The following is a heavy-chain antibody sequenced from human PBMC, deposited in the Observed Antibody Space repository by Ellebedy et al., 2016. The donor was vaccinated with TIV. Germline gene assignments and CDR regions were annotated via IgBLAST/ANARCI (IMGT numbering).Heavy chain of an antibody. Sequence: GESLKISXAASGFTFSSYSMNWVRQAPGKGLEWVSYISSSSTTIYYADSVKGRFTISRDNAKNSLYLQMNSLRAEDTAVYYCARTRTTYGGVYYFDSWGQGTLVTVSS. J-gene: IGHJ4*02. CDR1: GFTFSSYS. D-gene: IGHD4-23*01. CDR2: ISSSSTTI. V-gene: IGHV3-48*01. CDR3: ARTRTTYGGVYYFDS.